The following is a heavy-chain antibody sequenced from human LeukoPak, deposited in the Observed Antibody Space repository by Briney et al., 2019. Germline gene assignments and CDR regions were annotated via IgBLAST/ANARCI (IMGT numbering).Heavy chain of an antibody. CDR3: ASEGYGDYDTFDY. CDR2: INSDGSST. D-gene: IGHD4-17*01. CDR1: GFTFSSYW. V-gene: IGHV3-74*01. J-gene: IGHJ4*02. Sequence: GSLRLSCAASGFTFSSYWMHWVRQAPGKGLVWVSRINSDGSSTSYADSVKGRFTISRDNAKNTLYLQMNSLRAEDTAVYYCASEGYGDYDTFDYWGQGTLVTVSS.